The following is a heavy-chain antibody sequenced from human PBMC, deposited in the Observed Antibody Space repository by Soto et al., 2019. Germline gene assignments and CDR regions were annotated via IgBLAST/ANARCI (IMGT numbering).Heavy chain of an antibody. D-gene: IGHD5-18*01. CDR1: GFTVSSNY. J-gene: IGHJ5*02. CDR2: IYSGGST. CDR3: ARDFAHFDVPARYSYGYALWFDP. V-gene: IGHV3-53*01. Sequence: GGSLRLSCAASGFTVSSNYMSWVRQAPGKGLEWVSVIYSGGSTYYADSVKGRFTISRDNSKNTLYLQMNGLRAEDTAVYYCARDFAHFDVPARYSYGYALWFDPWGQGTLVTVSS.